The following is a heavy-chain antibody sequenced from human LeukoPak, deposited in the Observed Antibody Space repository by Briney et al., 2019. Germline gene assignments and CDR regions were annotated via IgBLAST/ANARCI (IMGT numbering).Heavy chain of an antibody. CDR2: IKTSSSDI. D-gene: IGHD3/OR15-3a*01. V-gene: IGHV3-21*05. J-gene: IGHJ4*02. CDR3: ARDKDWAFDY. CDR1: GFTFSSYT. Sequence: PGGSLRLSCAASGFTFSSYTMNWVRRAPGKGLEWLSYIKTSSSDISYADTVKGRFTISRDNAKNSLYLQMNSLRAEDTAVYYCARDKDWAFDYWGQGTLVTVSS.